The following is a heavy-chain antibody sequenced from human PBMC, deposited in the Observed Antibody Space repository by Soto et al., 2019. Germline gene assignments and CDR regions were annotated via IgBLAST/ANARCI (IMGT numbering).Heavy chain of an antibody. J-gene: IGHJ5*02. CDR3: AHSPGTRVITFGGLIVVGRFDP. V-gene: IGHV2-5*02. CDR2: IYWDDDK. Sequence: QITLKESGPTLVKPTQTLTLTCTFSGFSLSTPGVGVGWIRQPPGKALEWLAIIYWDDDKRYSPSVNTRLTITKDTSKNQVVLIMTNMDPLDTATYYCAHSPGTRVITFGGLIVVGRFDPWGQGTLVTVSS. D-gene: IGHD3-16*02. CDR1: GFSLSTPGVG.